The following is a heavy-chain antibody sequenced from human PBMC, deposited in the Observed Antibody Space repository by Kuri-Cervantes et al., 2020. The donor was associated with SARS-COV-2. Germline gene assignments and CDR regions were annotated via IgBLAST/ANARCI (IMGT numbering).Heavy chain of an antibody. CDR3: ARSVRYFDWLLSYYYYYYMDV. D-gene: IGHD3-9*01. CDR1: GFTFSDYY. J-gene: IGHJ6*03. CDR2: ISSSGSTI. Sequence: GGSLRLSCAASGFTFSDYYMSWIRQAPGKGLEWVSYISSSGSTIYYADSVKGRFTISRDNAKNSLYLQMNSLRAEDTAVYYCARSVRYFDWLLSYYYYYYMDVWGKGTTVTVSS. V-gene: IGHV3-11*04.